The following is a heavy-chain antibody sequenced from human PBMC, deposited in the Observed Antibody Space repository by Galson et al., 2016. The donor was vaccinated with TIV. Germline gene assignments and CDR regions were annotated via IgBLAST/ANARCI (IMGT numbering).Heavy chain of an antibody. CDR2: IYPGDSET. V-gene: IGHV5-51*01. Sequence: QSGAEVKKAGESLKISCKGSGAFLTHYWIGWVRQMPGKGLEWMGIIYPGDSETRVSPSFQGQVTISVDKSISTAYLQLSSLRASDTAVYYCARMYCCADCSVGSFAVGGQGTKGTVSS. J-gene: IGHJ3*01. D-gene: IGHD2-21*02. CDR3: ARMYCCADCSVGSFAV. CDR1: GAFLTHYW.